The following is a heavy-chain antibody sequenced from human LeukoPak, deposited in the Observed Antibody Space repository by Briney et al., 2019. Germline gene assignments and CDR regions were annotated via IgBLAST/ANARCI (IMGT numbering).Heavy chain of an antibody. CDR1: GGSFSGYY. V-gene: IGHV4-34*01. J-gene: IGHJ4*02. D-gene: IGHD6-19*01. Sequence: SETLSLTCAVYGGSFSGYYWSWIRQPPGKGLEWIGEINHSGSTNYNPSLKSRVTISVDTSKNQFSLKLSSVTAADTAVYYCARWQWSNALDYWGQGTLVTVSS. CDR3: ARWQWSNALDY. CDR2: INHSGST.